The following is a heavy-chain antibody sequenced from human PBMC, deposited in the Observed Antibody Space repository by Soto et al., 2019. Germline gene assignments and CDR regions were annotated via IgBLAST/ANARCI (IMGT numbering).Heavy chain of an antibody. CDR3: ATDGPSNSGNLYAFDI. CDR2: VTPYKADT. J-gene: IGHJ3*02. D-gene: IGHD5-12*01. CDR1: GYTLTNYG. Sequence: ASVKVSCKASGYTLTNYGVTWVRQAPGQGLEWLGRVTPYKADTNSAQNLQGRVTMATDTSTNTAYLELRSLRSDDTAVYFCATDGPSNSGNLYAFDIWGQGTMVPVSS. V-gene: IGHV1-18*04.